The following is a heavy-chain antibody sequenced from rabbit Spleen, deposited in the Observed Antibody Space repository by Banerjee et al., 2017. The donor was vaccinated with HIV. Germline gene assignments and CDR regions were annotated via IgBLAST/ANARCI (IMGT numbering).Heavy chain of an antibody. Sequence: QSLEESGGDLVKPGASLTLTCKASGFDFSRGYDMCWVRQAPGKGLEWIGFIYTGNGKNYYASWAKGRFTISKTSSTTVTLQMTSLTVADTATYFCGRDVYGRIGDGSLTLWGQGTLVTVS. D-gene: IGHD2-1*01. V-gene: IGHV1S40*01. J-gene: IGHJ4*01. CDR1: GFDFSRGYD. CDR3: GRDVYGRIGDGSLTL. CDR2: IYTGNGKN.